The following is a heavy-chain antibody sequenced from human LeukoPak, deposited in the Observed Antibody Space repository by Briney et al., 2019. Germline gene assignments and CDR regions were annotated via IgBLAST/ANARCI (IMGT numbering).Heavy chain of an antibody. Sequence: GGSLRLSCAASGFTFSSYSMNWVRQAPGKGLEWVSYISSISSSSTYYADSVKGRFTISRDNAKNSLYLQMNSLRAEDTAVYYCARSDWFDPWGQGTLVTVSS. CDR3: ARSDWFDP. J-gene: IGHJ5*02. CDR1: GFTFSSYS. V-gene: IGHV3-48*04. CDR2: ISSISSSST. D-gene: IGHD6-25*01.